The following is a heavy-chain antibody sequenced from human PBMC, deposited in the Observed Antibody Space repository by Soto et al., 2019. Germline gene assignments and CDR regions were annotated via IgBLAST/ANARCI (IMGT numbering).Heavy chain of an antibody. V-gene: IGHV3-21*01. Sequence: EVQLVESGGGLVKPGGSLRLSCAASGFTFSSYSMNWVRQAPGKGLEWVSSISSSSSYIYYADSVKGRFTISRDNAKNSLYLQMNSLRAEDTAVYYCARESWDYDFWKGAREVDYWGQGTLVTDSS. J-gene: IGHJ4*02. CDR3: ARESWDYDFWKGAREVDY. CDR1: GFTFSSYS. D-gene: IGHD3-3*01. CDR2: ISSSSSYI.